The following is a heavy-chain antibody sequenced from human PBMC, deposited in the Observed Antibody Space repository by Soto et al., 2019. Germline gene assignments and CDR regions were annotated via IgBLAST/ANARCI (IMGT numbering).Heavy chain of an antibody. J-gene: IGHJ4*02. V-gene: IGHV3-23*01. CDR2: ISGSGGST. CDR3: AKDYDFWSGYPLYYFDY. Sequence: EVQLLESGGGLVQPGGSLRLSCAASGFTFSSYAMSWVRQAPGKGLEWVSAISGSGGSTYYADSVKGRFTISRDNSKNTLYLQMNSLRAEDMAVYYCAKDYDFWSGYPLYYFDYWGQGTLVTVSS. CDR1: GFTFSSYA. D-gene: IGHD3-3*01.